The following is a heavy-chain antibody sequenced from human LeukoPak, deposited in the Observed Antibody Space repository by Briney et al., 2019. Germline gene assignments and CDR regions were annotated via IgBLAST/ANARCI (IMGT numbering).Heavy chain of an antibody. CDR3: AKDAFSYNGIFDAFDI. Sequence: GGSLRVSCAASRFIFRDYAMSWVRQAPGKRPEWVSTLGGRGDGPYYSDAVKGRFTISRDDDTDTLYLQMNSLKVEDTAVYYCAKDAFSYNGIFDAFDIWGQGTMVTVSS. D-gene: IGHD2/OR15-2a*01. CDR2: LGGRGDGP. V-gene: IGHV3-23*01. CDR1: RFIFRDYA. J-gene: IGHJ3*02.